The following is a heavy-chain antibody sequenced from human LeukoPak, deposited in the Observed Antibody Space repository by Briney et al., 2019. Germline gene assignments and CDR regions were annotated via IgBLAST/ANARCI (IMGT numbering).Heavy chain of an antibody. V-gene: IGHV1-18*01. CDR2: ISAYNGNT. Sequence: AASVKVSCKASGYTFTSYGISWARQAPGQGLEWMGWISAYNGNTNYAQKLQGRVTMTTDTSTSTAYMELRSLRSDDTAVYYCARDRILGGIAAADNWFDPWGQGTLVTVSS. CDR3: ARDRILGGIAAADNWFDP. D-gene: IGHD6-13*01. J-gene: IGHJ5*02. CDR1: GYTFTSYG.